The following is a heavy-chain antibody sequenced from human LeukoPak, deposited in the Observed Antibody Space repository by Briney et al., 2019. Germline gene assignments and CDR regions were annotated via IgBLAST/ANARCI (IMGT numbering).Heavy chain of an antibody. CDR3: AKDGAGDSSSSAPQFEP. CDR2: ISWDGGST. CDR1: GFTFDDYA. Sequence: GGSLRLSCAASGFTFDDYAMHWVRQAPGKGLEWVSLISWDGGSTYYADSVKGRFTISRDNSKNSLYLQTNSLRAEDTALYYCAKDGAGDSSSSAPQFEPWGQGTLVTVSS. D-gene: IGHD6-6*01. V-gene: IGHV3-43D*03. J-gene: IGHJ5*02.